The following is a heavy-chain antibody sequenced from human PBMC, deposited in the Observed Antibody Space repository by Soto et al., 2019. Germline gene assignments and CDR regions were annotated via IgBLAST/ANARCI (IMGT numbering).Heavy chain of an antibody. J-gene: IGHJ4*02. V-gene: IGHV3-23*01. CDR1: GLTFSSYG. CDR2: ISGSGGST. Sequence: PGGSRRVSCGASGLTFSSYGMSCVRQAPGKGLEWVSAISGSGGSTYYADSVKGRFTISRDNSKNTLYLQMNSLRAEDTAVYYCAKVAIAAAGSQTYYFDYWGQGT. D-gene: IGHD6-13*01. CDR3: AKVAIAAAGSQTYYFDY.